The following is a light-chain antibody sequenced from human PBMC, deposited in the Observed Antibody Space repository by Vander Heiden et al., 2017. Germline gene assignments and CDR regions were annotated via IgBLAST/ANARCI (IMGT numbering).Light chain of an antibody. J-gene: IGKJ4*01. CDR2: DAS. Sequence: DIQMTPSPSYLSAFVGDSVTITCQASQDISNYLNWYQQQPGKAPRLLIYDASNLQTGVPSRFSGSGSGTYFTLSISSLQPEDIATYYCQQYDNVPSLTFGGGTKVAMK. CDR3: QQYDNVPSLT. V-gene: IGKV1-33*01. CDR1: QDISNY.